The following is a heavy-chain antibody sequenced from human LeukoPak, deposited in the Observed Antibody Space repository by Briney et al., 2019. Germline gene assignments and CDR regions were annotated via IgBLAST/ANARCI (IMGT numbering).Heavy chain of an antibody. V-gene: IGHV4-30-4*01. Sequence: SETLSLTCTVSGGSISSGDYYWSWIRQPPGKGLEWIAYMYYSGSTYYNPSLKSRVTMSADTSKNQLSLKLSSVTAADTAVYYCARPYYYGSRIDPWGQGILVTVSS. J-gene: IGHJ5*02. CDR3: ARPYYYGSRIDP. D-gene: IGHD3-22*01. CDR1: GGSISSGDYY. CDR2: MYYSGST.